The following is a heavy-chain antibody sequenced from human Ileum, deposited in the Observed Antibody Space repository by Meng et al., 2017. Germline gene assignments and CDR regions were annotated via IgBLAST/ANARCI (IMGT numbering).Heavy chain of an antibody. CDR1: GFTFSSYA. CDR3: AREDMSYSSGWSCFDY. V-gene: IGHV3-30*01. J-gene: IGHJ4*02. Sequence: GGSLRLSCAASGFTFSSYAMHWVRQAPGKGLEWVAVISYDGSNKYYADSVKGRFTISRDNSKNTLYLQMNSLRAEDTAVYYCAREDMSYSSGWSCFDYWGQGTLVTVSS. D-gene: IGHD6-19*01. CDR2: ISYDGSNK.